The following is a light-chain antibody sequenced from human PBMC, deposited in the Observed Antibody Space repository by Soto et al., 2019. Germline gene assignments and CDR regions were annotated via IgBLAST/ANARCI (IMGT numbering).Light chain of an antibody. V-gene: IGKV3-20*01. Sequence: EIVLTQSPGTLSLSPGERATLSCRASQSVSSSYLAWYQQKPGQPPRLLIYGASSRATGIPDRFSGSGSGTDFTLTISRLEPEDFAVFYCQHYDSLPITFGPGTRLDI. J-gene: IGKJ5*01. CDR3: QHYDSLPIT. CDR1: QSVSSSY. CDR2: GAS.